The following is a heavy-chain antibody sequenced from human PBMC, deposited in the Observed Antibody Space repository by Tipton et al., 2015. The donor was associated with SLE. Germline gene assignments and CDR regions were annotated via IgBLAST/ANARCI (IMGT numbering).Heavy chain of an antibody. CDR2: IFPGDGDI. D-gene: IGHD2-15*01. Sequence: QLVQSGPEVKKPGESLQMSCKASGYIFTKYGIGWVRQMPGKGPEWLGIIFPGDGDIRYSPSLQGQVTISADKSISTAYLQWSSLKASDTAIYYCARRGSGRERWFDPWGQGTQVTVSP. V-gene: IGHV5-51*01. J-gene: IGHJ5*02. CDR1: GYIFTKYG. CDR3: ARRGSGRERWFDP.